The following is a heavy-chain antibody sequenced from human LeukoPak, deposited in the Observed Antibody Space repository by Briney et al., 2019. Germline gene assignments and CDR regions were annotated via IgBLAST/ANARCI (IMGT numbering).Heavy chain of an antibody. CDR3: ASLDLRQSYYVDY. Sequence: SETLSLTCTVSGGSISSTSYFWGWVRQPPGKGLGWIGTIYYSGSTYNPSRKSRVTISVDTSKHQFSLKLSSVPAADSAVYYCASLDLRQSYYVDYWGQGTLVTVSS. D-gene: IGHD3-10*01. V-gene: IGHV4-39*01. CDR1: GGSISSTSYF. J-gene: IGHJ4*02. CDR2: IYYSGST.